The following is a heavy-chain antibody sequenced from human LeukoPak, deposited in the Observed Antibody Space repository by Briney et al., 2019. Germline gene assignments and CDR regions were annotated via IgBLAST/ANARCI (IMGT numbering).Heavy chain of an antibody. CDR2: IYYSGST. CDR1: GGTISSYF. Sequence: SETLSLTCPVTGGTISSYFWSWIRQPPGKALEWIGYIYYSGSTNYKPSLKSRGTISVDTSKNQFSLKLRSMTAADTAEYYCARQMYSGTLDYWGPGTLVIVSS. V-gene: IGHV4-59*08. D-gene: IGHD1-1*01. J-gene: IGHJ4*02. CDR3: ARQMYSGTLDY.